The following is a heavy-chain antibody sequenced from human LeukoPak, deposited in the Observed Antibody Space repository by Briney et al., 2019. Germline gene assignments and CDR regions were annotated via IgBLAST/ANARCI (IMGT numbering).Heavy chain of an antibody. CDR3: ARSDTVMITGIDY. J-gene: IGHJ4*02. Sequence: PGGSLRLSCAASGFYFSDYFMTWIRQAPGKGLEWVSYISGNGITRYYADSVKGRFTISRDNAKNSLYLQMNSLRAEDMAVYYCARSDTVMITGIDYWGQGTLVAVSS. D-gene: IGHD5-18*01. CDR2: ISGNGITR. V-gene: IGHV3-11*04. CDR1: GFYFSDYF.